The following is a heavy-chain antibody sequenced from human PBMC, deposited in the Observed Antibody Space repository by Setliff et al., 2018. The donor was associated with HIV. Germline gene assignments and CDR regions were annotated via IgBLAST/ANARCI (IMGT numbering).Heavy chain of an antibody. Sequence: GGSLRLSCAASGFTVSRTYMSWVRQSPEKGLEWVSAVSPGGDTTYYPDSVKGRFTVSRDDSRNMLFLQMNNLGVEDTAIYYCAKPTSGYYPRPFDLWGQGTMVTVSS. CDR3: AKPTSGYYPRPFDL. V-gene: IGHV3-23*01. D-gene: IGHD3-22*01. CDR1: GFTVSRTY. CDR2: VSPGGDTT. J-gene: IGHJ4*02.